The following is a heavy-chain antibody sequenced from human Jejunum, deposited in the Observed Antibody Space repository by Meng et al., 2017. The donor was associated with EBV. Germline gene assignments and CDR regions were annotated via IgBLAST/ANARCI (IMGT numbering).Heavy chain of an antibody. CDR2: INENGRTT. CDR1: GFTFSTYW. V-gene: IGHV3-74*01. CDR3: SRDLAGPYDD. Sequence: VRLVGSVGALVQPGGSLRLSCAASGFTFSTYWMHWVRQAPGKGLVWISRINENGRTTTYADSVKGRFTISRDNTKNTLYLQMNNLRAEDTAVYFCSRDLAGPYDDWGQGTLVTVSS. J-gene: IGHJ4*02.